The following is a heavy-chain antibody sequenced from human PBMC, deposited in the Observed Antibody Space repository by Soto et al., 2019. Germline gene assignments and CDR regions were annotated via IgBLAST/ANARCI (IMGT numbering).Heavy chain of an antibody. CDR2: ISGSGGTT. Sequence: GGSLRLSCVASGFTFENYAMSWVRQAPGKGLEWVSAISGSGGTTYYSDSVKGRFTISRDNSKNTVYLQMNDLRVEDAAEYFCAKXSWAIFGVPAGEYYAMDVWGQGTTVTV. CDR1: GFTFENYA. V-gene: IGHV3-23*01. CDR3: AKXSWAIFGVPAGEYYAMDV. D-gene: IGHD3-3*01. J-gene: IGHJ6*02.